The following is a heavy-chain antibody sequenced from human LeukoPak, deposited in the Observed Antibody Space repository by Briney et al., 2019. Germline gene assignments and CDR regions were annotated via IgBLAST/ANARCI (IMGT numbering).Heavy chain of an antibody. V-gene: IGHV1-18*04. CDR3: TRDFSNTSGFKVVVDF. CDR1: GFTFTNYG. Sequence: ASVKVSCKASGFTFTNYGIAWVRQAPGQGLEWMGWISAYNGDKKYAQNFQGRLSMTTDSSMSTAYMELRSLRSDDTAVYYCTRDFSNTSGFKVVVDFWGQGTLVTVSS. CDR2: ISAYNGDK. D-gene: IGHD6-19*01. J-gene: IGHJ4*02.